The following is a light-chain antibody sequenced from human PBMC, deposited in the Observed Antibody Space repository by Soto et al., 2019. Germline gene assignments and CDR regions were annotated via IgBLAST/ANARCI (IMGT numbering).Light chain of an antibody. J-gene: IGKJ5*01. CDR2: DAS. Sequence: EMLLTQSPGTLSLSPGDRATLSCRASQSVSNDYVAWYQQKPGQAPSLLIYDASNRATGIPARFSGSGSGTDFTLTISSLAPDDFEVYYCQQRADWPITFGQGTRLEIK. CDR1: QSVSND. V-gene: IGKV3-11*01. CDR3: QQRADWPIT.